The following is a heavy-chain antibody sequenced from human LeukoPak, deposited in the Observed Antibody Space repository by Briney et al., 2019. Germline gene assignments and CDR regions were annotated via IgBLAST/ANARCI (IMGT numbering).Heavy chain of an antibody. Sequence: GESLKISCKGSGYSFTSHWIGWVRQMPGKGLEWMGIIYPGDSDTRYSPSFQGQVTISADKSISTAYLQWSSLKASDTAMYYCARFWYYYDSSGRWYFDLWGRGTLVTVSS. CDR3: ARFWYYYDSSGRWYFDL. J-gene: IGHJ2*01. D-gene: IGHD3-22*01. CDR1: GYSFTSHW. CDR2: IYPGDSDT. V-gene: IGHV5-51*01.